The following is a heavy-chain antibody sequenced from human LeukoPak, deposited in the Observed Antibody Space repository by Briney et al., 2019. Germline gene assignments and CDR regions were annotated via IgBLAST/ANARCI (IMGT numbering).Heavy chain of an antibody. Sequence: PGESLRLSCAASGFTFNNYAMSWARQAPGKGLEWVSGVTPGGNIPYYADSVKGRFTISRDNSNNTLYLQMGSLRAADTALYYCAKDIWLVSSGFQTFDLWGQGTLVTVSS. CDR2: VTPGGNIP. V-gene: IGHV3-23*01. J-gene: IGHJ4*02. D-gene: IGHD3-22*01. CDR1: GFTFNNYA. CDR3: AKDIWLVSSGFQTFDL.